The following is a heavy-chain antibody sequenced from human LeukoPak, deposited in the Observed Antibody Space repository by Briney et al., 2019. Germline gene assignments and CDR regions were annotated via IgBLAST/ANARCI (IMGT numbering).Heavy chain of an antibody. D-gene: IGHD4-23*01. CDR3: ARGGRWTERRYDAFDI. CDR1: GGSISSGDYY. V-gene: IGHV4-61*08. CDR2: IYYSGST. J-gene: IGHJ3*02. Sequence: SETLSLTCTVSGGSISSGDYYWSWIRQPPGKGLEWIGCIYYSGSTNYNPSLKSRVTISVDTSKNQFSLKLSSVTAADTAVYYCARGGRWTERRYDAFDIWGQGTMVTVSS.